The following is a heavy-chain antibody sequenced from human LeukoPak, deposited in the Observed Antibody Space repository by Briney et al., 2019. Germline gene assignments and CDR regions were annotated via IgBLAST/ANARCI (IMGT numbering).Heavy chain of an antibody. Sequence: GGSLRLSCAASGFTVSSNYMSWVRQAPGKGLEWVSGINWNGASTGYADSVKGRFTISRDNAKNSLYLQMNSLRAEDTALYYCARRVDGSGRYRGYYYYYMDVWGKGTTVTISS. V-gene: IGHV3-20*04. J-gene: IGHJ6*03. D-gene: IGHD3-10*01. CDR3: ARRVDGSGRYRGYYYYYMDV. CDR2: INWNGAST. CDR1: GFTVSSNY.